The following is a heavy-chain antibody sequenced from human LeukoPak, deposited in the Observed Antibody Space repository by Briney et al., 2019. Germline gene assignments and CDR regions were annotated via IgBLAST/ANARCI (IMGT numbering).Heavy chain of an antibody. D-gene: IGHD3-10*01. CDR3: ARDRGAYYFDY. CDR1: GFTFSDHY. J-gene: IGHJ4*02. CDR2: TRNKANSYTT. V-gene: IGHV3-72*01. Sequence: PGGSLRLSCAASGFTFSDHYMDWVRQAPGKGLEWVGRTRNKANSYTTEYAASVKGRFTISRDDSKNSLYLQMNSLKTEGTAVYYCARDRGAYYFDYWGQGTLVTVSP.